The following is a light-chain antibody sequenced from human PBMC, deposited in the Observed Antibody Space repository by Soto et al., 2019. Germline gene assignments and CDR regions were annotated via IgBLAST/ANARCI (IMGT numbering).Light chain of an antibody. V-gene: IGKV3-20*01. CDR2: LAS. Sequence: EIVLTQSPGTLSLSPGDRATLSCRVSQTVSSGYLAWYQQKPGQAPRLLIYLASSRAPGIPDRFSGSGSGTDFTLTISRLEPEDFAVYYCQQYGSARTFGQGTKVEI. CDR3: QQYGSART. J-gene: IGKJ1*01. CDR1: QTVSSGY.